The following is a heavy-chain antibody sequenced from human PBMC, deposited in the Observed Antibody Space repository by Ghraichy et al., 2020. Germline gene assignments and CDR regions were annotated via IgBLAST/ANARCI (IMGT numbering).Heavy chain of an antibody. CDR1: GFSFSNYA. Sequence: GALNISCAASGFSFSNYAMTWARQAPGKGLEWVSDITSGGITYYTDSVKGRFTISRDNSKNMLFLQMNSLRAEDTAVYYCAKDFDGDYLGDYWGQGTLVTVSS. CDR2: ITSGGIT. CDR3: AKDFDGDYLGDY. D-gene: IGHD4-17*01. V-gene: IGHV3-23*01. J-gene: IGHJ4*02.